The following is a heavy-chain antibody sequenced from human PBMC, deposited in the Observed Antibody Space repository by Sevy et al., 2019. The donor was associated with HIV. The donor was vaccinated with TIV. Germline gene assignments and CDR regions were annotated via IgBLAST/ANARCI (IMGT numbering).Heavy chain of an antibody. V-gene: IGHV3-11*01. CDR2: ISGTGNTK. CDR3: ARDPTYYDFWSGYSTGWFDP. Sequence: GGSLRLSCAASGFTFSNYYMNWIRQAPGKGLEWVSYISGTGNTKYYTDSVKGRFTISRDNAKNSLFLQMDSLRVEDTAVYYCARDPTYYDFWSGYSTGWFDPWGQGTLVTVSS. J-gene: IGHJ5*02. CDR1: GFTFSNYY. D-gene: IGHD3-3*01.